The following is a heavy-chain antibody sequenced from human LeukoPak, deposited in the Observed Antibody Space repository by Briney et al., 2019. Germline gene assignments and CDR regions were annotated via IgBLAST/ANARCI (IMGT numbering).Heavy chain of an antibody. J-gene: IGHJ6*02. Sequence: SGGSLRLSCAASGFTFSSFGMHWVRQTPGKGLEWVAVISYDGSNKYYADSVKGRFTISRDNSKNTLYLQMNSLRAEDTAVYYCAKDRGGYSYGYNSYYGMDVWGQGTTVTVSS. CDR2: ISYDGSNK. D-gene: IGHD5-18*01. CDR1: GFTFSSFG. V-gene: IGHV3-30*18. CDR3: AKDRGGYSYGYNSYYGMDV.